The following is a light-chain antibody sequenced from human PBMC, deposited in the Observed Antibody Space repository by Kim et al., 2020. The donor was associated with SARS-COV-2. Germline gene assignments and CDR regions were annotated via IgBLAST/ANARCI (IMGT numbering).Light chain of an antibody. J-gene: IGKJ2*01. Sequence: ATRGDRVTITCRASQDIRNDLGWYQQKPGKAPELLIYAASSLQSGVPSRFAGSGSGTDFTLTISSLQPEDFATYYCLQDYNYPYTFGQGTKLEIK. CDR2: AAS. CDR1: QDIRND. CDR3: LQDYNYPYT. V-gene: IGKV1-6*01.